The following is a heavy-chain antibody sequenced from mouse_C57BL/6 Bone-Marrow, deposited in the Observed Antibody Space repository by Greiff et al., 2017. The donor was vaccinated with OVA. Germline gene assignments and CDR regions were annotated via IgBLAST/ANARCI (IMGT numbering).Heavy chain of an antibody. V-gene: IGHV1-15*01. J-gene: IGHJ3*01. CDR2: IDPETGGT. CDR3: TRDAY. CDR1: GYTFTDYE. Sequence: QVQLQQSGAELVRPGASVTLSCKASGYTFTDYEMHWVKQTPVHGLEWIGAIDPETGGTAYNQKFKGKAILTAYKSSSTAYMELRSLPSEDSSVYYCTRDAYWGQGTLVTVSA.